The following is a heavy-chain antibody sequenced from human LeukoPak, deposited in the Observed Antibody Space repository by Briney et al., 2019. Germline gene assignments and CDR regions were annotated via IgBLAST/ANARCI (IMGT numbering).Heavy chain of an antibody. CDR3: ARPGVAGPRADAFDI. CDR1: GFTFSSYA. D-gene: IGHD6-19*01. CDR2: ISYDGSNK. V-gene: IGHV3-30*04. J-gene: IGHJ3*02. Sequence: GGSLRLSCAASGFTFSSYAMHWVRQAPGKGLEWVAVISYDGSNKYYADSVKGRFTISRDNSKNTLYLQMNSLRAEDTAVYYCARPGVAGPRADAFDIWGQGTMVTVSS.